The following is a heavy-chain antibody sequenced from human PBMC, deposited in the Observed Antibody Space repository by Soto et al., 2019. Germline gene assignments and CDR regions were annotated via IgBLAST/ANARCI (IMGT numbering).Heavy chain of an antibody. CDR1: GYTFTSYG. D-gene: IGHD3-22*01. CDR3: ARGGRGDYSSGYYYYGADAFDI. V-gene: IGHV1-18*01. CDR2: ISAYNGNT. Sequence: ASVKVSCKASGYTFTSYGISWVRQAPGQGLEWMGWISAYNGNTNYAQKLQSRVTMTTDTSTSTAYMELRRLRSDDTGVYYCARGGRGDYSSGYYYYGADAFDIWGQGTMVTVSS. J-gene: IGHJ3*02.